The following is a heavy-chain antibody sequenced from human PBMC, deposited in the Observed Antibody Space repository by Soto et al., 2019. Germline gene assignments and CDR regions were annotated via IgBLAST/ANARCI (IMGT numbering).Heavy chain of an antibody. D-gene: IGHD3-10*01. CDR1: AASIRRYY. J-gene: IGHJ6*02. V-gene: IGHV4-59*01. CDR3: ARTMIRRVTTYYYYYNMDV. CDR2: LYNTGST. Sequence: PETLSDTCRVSAASIRRYYWSWIRHSPGKGLEWIGYLYNTGSTIYNPSLKSRVTISVDASRNQFSLKMNSVTAADTAVYYCARTMIRRVTTYYYYYNMDVWGQGTAVT.